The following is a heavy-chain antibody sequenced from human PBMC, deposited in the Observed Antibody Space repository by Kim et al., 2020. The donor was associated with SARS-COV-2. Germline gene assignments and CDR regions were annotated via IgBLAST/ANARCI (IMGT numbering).Heavy chain of an antibody. D-gene: IGHD2-15*01. CDR2: IYHSGST. Sequence: SETLSLTCAVSGGSISSSNWWSWVRQPPGKGLEWIGEIYHSGSTNYNPSLKSRVTISVDKSKNQFSLKLSSVTAADTAVYYCARDRAMSATGTAYFDYWGQGTLVTVSS. V-gene: IGHV4-4*02. J-gene: IGHJ4*02. CDR1: GGSISSSNW. CDR3: ARDRAMSATGTAYFDY.